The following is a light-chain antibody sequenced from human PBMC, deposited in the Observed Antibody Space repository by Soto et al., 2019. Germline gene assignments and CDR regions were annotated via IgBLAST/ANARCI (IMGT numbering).Light chain of an antibody. CDR3: QQRYAWPPIT. CDR1: RSVRSY. Sequence: EIVLTQSPATLSLSPGERATLSWRASRSVRSYLAWYQQKPGQAPRLLIYDASNRAAGIPARFSGSGSETDFTLTISNLEPEDFAVYYCQQRYAWPPITFGQGTRLEIK. J-gene: IGKJ5*01. V-gene: IGKV3-11*01. CDR2: DAS.